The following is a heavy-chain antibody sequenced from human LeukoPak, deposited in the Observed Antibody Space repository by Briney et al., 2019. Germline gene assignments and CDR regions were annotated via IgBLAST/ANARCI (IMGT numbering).Heavy chain of an antibody. D-gene: IGHD2-2*01. V-gene: IGHV3-69-1*02. CDR3: TREDCDNVRCYGASDA. J-gene: IGHJ5*02. CDR2: ISGGNHI. Sequence: GGSLRLSCGASGFTFSSYAMSWVRQAPGKGLEWVSSISGGNHIYYADSVKGRFTISRDNARNSLSLQMYALRAEDTAVYYCTREDCDNVRCYGASDAWGQGTLVTVSS. CDR1: GFTFSSYA.